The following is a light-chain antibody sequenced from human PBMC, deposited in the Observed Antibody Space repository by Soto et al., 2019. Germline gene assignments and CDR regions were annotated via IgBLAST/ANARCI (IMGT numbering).Light chain of an antibody. J-gene: IGKJ1*01. V-gene: IGKV1-39*01. CDR1: HYIGDF. CDR2: GAS. Sequence: DIQPTQSPSSLSASVGDRVTITCRASHYIGDFLNWYQQTPGKAPKLLIFGASNLHIGVPSRFSGSGSGTEFTLTINNLQREDFATYYCQESFFTLGTFGRGTKVDIK. CDR3: QESFFTLGT.